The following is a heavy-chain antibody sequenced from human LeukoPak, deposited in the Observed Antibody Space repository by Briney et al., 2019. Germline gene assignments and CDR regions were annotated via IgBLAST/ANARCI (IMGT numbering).Heavy chain of an antibody. CDR2: IYSGGST. D-gene: IGHD3-22*01. Sequence: PGGSLRLSCAVSGFTVSSNYMSWVRQAPGMGLEWVSVIYSGGSTYYADSVKGRFTISRDNSKNTLYLQMNSLRAEDTAVYYCYTMIVVEIRVINDYCGQGTLVTVSS. CDR3: YTMIVVEIRVINDY. CDR1: GFTVSSNY. J-gene: IGHJ4*02. V-gene: IGHV3-66*01.